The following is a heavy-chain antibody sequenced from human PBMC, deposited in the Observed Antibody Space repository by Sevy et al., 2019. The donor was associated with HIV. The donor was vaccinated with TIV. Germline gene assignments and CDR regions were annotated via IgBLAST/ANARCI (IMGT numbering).Heavy chain of an antibody. Sequence: GGSLRLSCVASGLSFSSCAMTWVRQAPGKGLEWVSSITGSGATTRYADSVMGRFTISRDNSKNTVYLHMNSLRPEDTAVYYCAKDWAGYSSSWYEHWGQGTLVIVSS. J-gene: IGHJ5*02. CDR3: AKDWAGYSSSWYEH. CDR2: ITGSGATT. D-gene: IGHD6-19*01. CDR1: GLSFSSCA. V-gene: IGHV3-23*01.